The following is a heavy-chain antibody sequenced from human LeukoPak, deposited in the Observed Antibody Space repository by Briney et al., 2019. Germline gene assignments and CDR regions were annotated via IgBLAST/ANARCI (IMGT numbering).Heavy chain of an antibody. J-gene: IGHJ4*02. Sequence: GGSLRLSCAASGFTLSGYWMHWVRQAPGEGLVWVSRRNSDGTTTTYADAAGGRFAISRENAKNNLYVQMNSVRTDHTAVYYCARYVVASACFDSWGQGTLVTVSS. V-gene: IGHV3-74*01. CDR2: RNSDGTTT. CDR3: ARYVVASACFDS. CDR1: GFTLSGYW. D-gene: IGHD2-21*01.